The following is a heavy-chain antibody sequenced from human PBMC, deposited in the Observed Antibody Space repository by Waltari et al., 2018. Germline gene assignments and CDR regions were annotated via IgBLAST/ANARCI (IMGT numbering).Heavy chain of an antibody. D-gene: IGHD5-12*01. V-gene: IGHV4-31*03. CDR1: GGSISSGGYY. J-gene: IGHJ3*02. CDR3: ARESGWDIDDAFDI. CDR2: IYYSGST. Sequence: QVQLQESGPGLVKPSQTLSLTCTVSGGSISSGGYYWSWIRQHPGKGLEWVGYIYYSGSTYYNPSLKSRVTISVDTSKNQFSLKLSSVTAADTAVYYCARESGWDIDDAFDIWGQGTMVTVSS.